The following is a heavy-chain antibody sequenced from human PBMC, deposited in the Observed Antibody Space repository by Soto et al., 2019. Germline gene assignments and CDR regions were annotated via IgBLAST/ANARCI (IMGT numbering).Heavy chain of an antibody. J-gene: IGHJ4*02. D-gene: IGHD1-1*01. CDR3: ARGGTPFDY. CDR1: GFTFSGYA. CDR2: ISHDGSNK. Sequence: QVQLVESGGGVVQPGRSLRLSCAASGFTFSGYAMHWVRQAPGKGLEWVAFISHDGSNKYYADSVKGRFTISRDNSKNTLYLQMNSLRAEDTAVYYCARGGTPFDYRGQGTLVTVSS. V-gene: IGHV3-30-3*01.